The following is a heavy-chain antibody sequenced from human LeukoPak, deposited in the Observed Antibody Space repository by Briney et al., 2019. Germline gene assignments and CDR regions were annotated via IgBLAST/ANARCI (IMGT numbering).Heavy chain of an antibody. J-gene: IGHJ4*02. CDR3: AILAAAGTVLFDY. V-gene: IGHV3-48*03. CDR1: GFTFSSYE. CDR2: ISSSGSTI. Sequence: GGSLRLSCAASGFTFSSYEMNWVRQAPGKGLGWVSYISSSGSTIYYADSVKGRFTISRDNAKNSLYLQMNSLRAEDTAVYYCAILAAAGTVLFDYWGQGTLVTVSS. D-gene: IGHD6-13*01.